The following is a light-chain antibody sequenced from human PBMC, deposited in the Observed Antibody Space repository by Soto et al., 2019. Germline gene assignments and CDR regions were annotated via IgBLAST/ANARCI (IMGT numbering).Light chain of an antibody. CDR2: DVS. CDR1: SSDVGGYNY. J-gene: IGLJ2*01. Sequence: QSALTQPASVSGSPGQSITISCTGTSSDVGGYNYVSWYQQHPGKAPELMIYDVSNRPSGVSNRFSGSKSGNTASLTISGLQAEDEAHYYCSSYTSSSTLVFGGGTQLTVL. V-gene: IGLV2-14*01. CDR3: SSYTSSSTLV.